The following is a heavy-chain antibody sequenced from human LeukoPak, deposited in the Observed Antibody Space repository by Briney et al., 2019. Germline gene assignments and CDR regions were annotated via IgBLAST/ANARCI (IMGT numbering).Heavy chain of an antibody. D-gene: IGHD3-3*01. CDR1: GFTFSSYW. J-gene: IGHJ4*02. V-gene: IGHV3-74*01. Sequence: GGSLRLSCAASGFTFSSYWMLWVRQARGKGLVWVSRINSDGSSTSYADSVKGRFTISRDNAKNTLSLQMNSLRAEDTAVYYCARGTVGYYDFWSGYSGYFDYWGQGTLVTVSS. CDR2: INSDGSST. CDR3: ARGTVGYYDFWSGYSGYFDY.